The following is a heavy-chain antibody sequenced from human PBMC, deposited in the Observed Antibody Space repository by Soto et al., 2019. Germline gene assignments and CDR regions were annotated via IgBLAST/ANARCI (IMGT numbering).Heavy chain of an antibody. J-gene: IGHJ4*02. D-gene: IGHD3-10*01. CDR2: IYYRGST. V-gene: IGHV4-59*01. CDR3: ARDGYDGSGSPYPAY. CDR1: GGSMSEYF. Sequence: PSETLSLTCSVSGGSMSEYFWRWIWQPPAKGLEWIGYIYYRGSTDYNPSLKSRFTISVDTSKRQFSLRLTSVTAADTAVYYCARDGYDGSGSPYPAYWGPGTQVTVSS.